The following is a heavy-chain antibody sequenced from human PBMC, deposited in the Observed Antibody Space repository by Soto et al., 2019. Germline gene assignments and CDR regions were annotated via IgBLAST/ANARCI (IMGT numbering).Heavy chain of an antibody. V-gene: IGHV1-69*06. D-gene: IGHD1-7*01. J-gene: IGHJ4*02. CDR1: GGNFTNSG. CDR2: IIPLFGTT. Sequence: QVQLEQSGAELKKPGSSVKVSCKASGGNFTNSGISWVRQAPGQGLEWMGGIIPLFGTTNYAHKFQDRVTMSTETSSNTAYMELRRLTSDDTAVYYCSREGGNTGTSDYWGQGTLVTVSS. CDR3: SREGGNTGTSDY.